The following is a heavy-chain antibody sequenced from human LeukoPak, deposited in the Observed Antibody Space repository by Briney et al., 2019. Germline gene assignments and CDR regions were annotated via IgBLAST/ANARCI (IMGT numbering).Heavy chain of an antibody. CDR2: INPNSGVT. D-gene: IGHD3-9*01. J-gene: IGHJ4*02. CDR1: GYTFTSYD. Sequence: ASVKVSCKASGYTFTSYDINWVRQAPGQGLEWMGWINPNSGVTDYAQNFQGRVTMTRDTSISTAYMELSRLRSDDTAVYYCARSPHILTGENFDYWGQGTLVTVSS. V-gene: IGHV1-2*02. CDR3: ARSPHILTGENFDY.